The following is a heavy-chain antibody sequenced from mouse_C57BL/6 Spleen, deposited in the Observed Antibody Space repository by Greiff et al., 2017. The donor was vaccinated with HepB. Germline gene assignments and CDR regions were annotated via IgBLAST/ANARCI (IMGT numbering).Heavy chain of an antibody. CDR3: TKNYGSRVHYFDY. CDR1: GFNIKDDY. Sequence: EVQLQQSGAELVRPGASVKLSCTASGFNIKDDYMHWVKQRPEQGLEWIGWIDPENGDTEYASKFQGKATITADTYSNTAYLQLSSLTSEDTAVYYCTKNYGSRVHYFDYWGQGTTLTVSS. CDR2: IDPENGDT. V-gene: IGHV14-4*01. J-gene: IGHJ2*01. D-gene: IGHD1-1*01.